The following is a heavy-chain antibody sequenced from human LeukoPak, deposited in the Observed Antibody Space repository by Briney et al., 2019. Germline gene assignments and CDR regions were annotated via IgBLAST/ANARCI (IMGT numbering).Heavy chain of an antibody. CDR1: GFTFSSYT. CDR3: ARDASSAWYRAVDYYYMDV. Sequence: GGSLRLSCEVSGFTFSSYTMNWVRQAPGKGLEWVASISGSSCYIYNADSMKGRFTISRDNAKNSLYLQMNSLRAEDTAVYYCARDASSAWYRAVDYYYMDVWGKGTTVTVSS. J-gene: IGHJ6*03. D-gene: IGHD6-19*01. V-gene: IGHV3-21*01. CDR2: ISGSSCYI.